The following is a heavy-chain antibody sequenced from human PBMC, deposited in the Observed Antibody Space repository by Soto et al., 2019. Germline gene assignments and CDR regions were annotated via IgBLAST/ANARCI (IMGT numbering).Heavy chain of an antibody. CDR1: GYTFNRHY. CDR2: IDPSGGDT. V-gene: IGHV1-46*02. J-gene: IGHJ4*02. CDR3: AKRRGVGLTRSSFGD. Sequence: QVQLVQSGAEVRKPGASVKVSCKASGYTFNRHYIQWVRQAPGQGLEWMGMIDPSGGDTNYAKKFQGRVTLTSDTAPSTVYMELSSLRSEDTAVYYCAKRRGVGLTRSSFGDWGPGNLVIVSS. D-gene: IGHD1-26*01.